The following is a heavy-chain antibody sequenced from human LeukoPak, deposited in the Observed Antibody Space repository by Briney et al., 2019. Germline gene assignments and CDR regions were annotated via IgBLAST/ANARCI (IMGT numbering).Heavy chain of an antibody. CDR3: ARDRSYVDTAMAEGY. D-gene: IGHD5-18*01. Sequence: GGSLRLSCAASGFTFSDYYMSWIRQAPGRGLEWVSYISSSGSTIYYADSVKGRFTISRDNAKNSLYLQMNSLRAEDTAVYYCARDRSYVDTAMAEGYWGQGTLVTVSS. J-gene: IGHJ4*02. CDR1: GFTFSDYY. V-gene: IGHV3-11*01. CDR2: ISSSGSTI.